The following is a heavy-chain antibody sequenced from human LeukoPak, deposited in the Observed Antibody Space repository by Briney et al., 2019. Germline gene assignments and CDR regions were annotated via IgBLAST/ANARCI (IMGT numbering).Heavy chain of an antibody. CDR3: ARLGYSGYDPGIDY. V-gene: IGHV4-39*01. J-gene: IGHJ4*02. D-gene: IGHD5-12*01. Sequence: SETLSLTCTVSGGSISSSSYYWGWIRQPPGKGLEWIGSIYYSGSTYYNPSLKSRVTISVDTSKNQFSLKLSSVTAADTAVYYCARLGYSGYDPGIDYWGQGTPVTVSS. CDR2: IYYSGST. CDR1: GGSISSSSYY.